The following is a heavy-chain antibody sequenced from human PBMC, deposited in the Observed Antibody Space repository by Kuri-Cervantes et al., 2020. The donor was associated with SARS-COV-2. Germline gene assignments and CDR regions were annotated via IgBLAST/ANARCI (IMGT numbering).Heavy chain of an antibody. CDR1: GFTFSSYA. CDR2: IKQDGSEK. V-gene: IGHV3-7*01. J-gene: IGHJ3*02. D-gene: IGHD3-3*01. Sequence: GGSLRLSCAASGFTFSSYAMHWVRQAPGKGLEWVANIKQDGSEKYYVDSVKGRFTISRDNAKNSLYLQMNSLRAEDTAVYYCARIKNDFWSGYYIGDAFDIWGQGTMVTVSS. CDR3: ARIKNDFWSGYYIGDAFDI.